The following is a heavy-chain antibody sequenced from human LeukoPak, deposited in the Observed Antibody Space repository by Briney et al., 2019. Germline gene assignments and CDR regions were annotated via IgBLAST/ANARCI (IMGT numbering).Heavy chain of an antibody. D-gene: IGHD3-3*01. CDR1: GYGFTAYW. CDR3: ARQRIPDITIFGVVDY. Sequence: GESLKISCKGSGYGFTAYWIGWVRQMPGKGLEWMGIIYPGDSNTRYSPSFQGQVTISADKSISTAYLQWSSLKASDTAMYYCARQRIPDITIFGVVDYWGQGTLVTVSS. V-gene: IGHV5-51*01. J-gene: IGHJ4*02. CDR2: IYPGDSNT.